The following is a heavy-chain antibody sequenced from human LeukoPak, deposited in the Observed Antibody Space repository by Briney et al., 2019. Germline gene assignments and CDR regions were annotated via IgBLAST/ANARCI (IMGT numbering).Heavy chain of an antibody. CDR1: GGSISSTTYY. V-gene: IGHV4-39*01. Sequence: SETLSLTCTVSGGSISSTTYYWAWIRQPPGKGLEWIGSIYKTGSTNYSPSLKSRVFISVDTSKNQFSLKLSSVTAADTAVYYCARQAAQTYDYWGQGTLVTVSS. J-gene: IGHJ4*02. CDR2: IYKTGST. CDR3: ARQAAQTYDY.